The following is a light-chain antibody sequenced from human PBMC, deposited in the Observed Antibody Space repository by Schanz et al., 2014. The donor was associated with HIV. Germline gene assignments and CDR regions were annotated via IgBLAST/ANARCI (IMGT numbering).Light chain of an antibody. J-gene: IGLJ2*01. CDR1: SSDVGAYKY. CDR3: SSYTIINTPVL. CDR2: EVS. V-gene: IGLV2-8*01. Sequence: QSALTQPPSASGSPGQSVTISCTGTSSDVGAYKYVSWYQQHPGKAPKLMIFEVSERPSGVPDRFSGSRSGNTASLTVSGLQAEDEADYYCSSYTIINTPVLFGGGTKLTVL.